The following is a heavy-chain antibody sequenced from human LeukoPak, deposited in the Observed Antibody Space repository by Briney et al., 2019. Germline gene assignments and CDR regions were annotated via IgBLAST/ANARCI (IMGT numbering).Heavy chain of an antibody. D-gene: IGHD1-26*01. Sequence: PGGSLRLSCAASGFILSSYEMNWVRQAPGEGLEWVAYISSSGSPIYFADSVTGRFTISRDNAKNSLYLQMNSLRVEDTAVYYCARHSGGMDVWGQGTTVTVSS. CDR3: ARHSGGMDV. J-gene: IGHJ6*02. V-gene: IGHV3-48*03. CDR1: GFILSSYE. CDR2: ISSSGSPI.